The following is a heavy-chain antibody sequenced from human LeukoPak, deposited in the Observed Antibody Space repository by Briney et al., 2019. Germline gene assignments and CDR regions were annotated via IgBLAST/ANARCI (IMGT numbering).Heavy chain of an antibody. D-gene: IGHD3-9*01. CDR1: GGSISSSSYY. CDR2: IYYSGST. CDR3: ARDYDILTGYYSDY. J-gene: IGHJ4*02. Sequence: PSETLSLTCTVSGGSISSSSYYWGWIRQPPGKGLEWIGSIYYSGSTYYNPSLKSRVTISVDTSKNQFSLKLSSVTAADTAVYYCARDYDILTGYYSDYWGRGTLVTVSS. V-gene: IGHV4-39*07.